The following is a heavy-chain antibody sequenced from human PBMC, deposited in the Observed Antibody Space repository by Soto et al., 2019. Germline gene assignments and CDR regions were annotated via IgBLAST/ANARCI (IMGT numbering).Heavy chain of an antibody. Sequence: ASVKVSCKASGYTFTGYYMHWVRQAPGQGLEWMGWINPNSGGTNYAQKFQGWVTMTRDTSISTAYMELSRLRSDDTAVYYCARESLDNIVVVPAARYYYGMDVWGQGTTVTVSS. CDR2: INPNSGGT. D-gene: IGHD2-2*01. J-gene: IGHJ6*02. V-gene: IGHV1-2*04. CDR1: GYTFTGYY. CDR3: ARESLDNIVVVPAARYYYGMDV.